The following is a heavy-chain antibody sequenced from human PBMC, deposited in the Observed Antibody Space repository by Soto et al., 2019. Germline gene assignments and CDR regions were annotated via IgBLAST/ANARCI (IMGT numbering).Heavy chain of an antibody. CDR2: ISTDESST. Sequence: EVQLVESGGGLVQPGGSLRLSCVASGFTFSNYWMHWVRQAPGKGLVWVSRISTDESSTNYADSVTGRFTISRDNAMNTLYLQMNRLRAEDPAVYYWARDNWSSYWGQGTLVTVSS. V-gene: IGHV3-74*01. D-gene: IGHD1-20*01. J-gene: IGHJ4*02. CDR1: GFTFSNYW. CDR3: ARDNWSSY.